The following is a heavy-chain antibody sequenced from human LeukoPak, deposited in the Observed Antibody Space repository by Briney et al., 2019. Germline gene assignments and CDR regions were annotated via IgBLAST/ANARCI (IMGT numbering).Heavy chain of an antibody. J-gene: IGHJ4*02. Sequence: GESLKISCKGSGYRFTNYWIGWVRQMPGKGLEWMVIIHPGDSGTRYSPSFQGQVTMSVDESITTAYLQWSSLRASDSAIYYCARGGSYRYGSSDYWGQGTLVTVSS. CDR1: GYRFTNYW. D-gene: IGHD5-18*01. CDR3: ARGGSYRYGSSDY. CDR2: IHPGDSGT. V-gene: IGHV5-51*01.